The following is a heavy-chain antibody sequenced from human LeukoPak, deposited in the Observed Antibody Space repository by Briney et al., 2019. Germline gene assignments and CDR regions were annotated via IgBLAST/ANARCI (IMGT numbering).Heavy chain of an antibody. J-gene: IGHJ6*03. CDR3: ARAPMPNYYYYYMDV. D-gene: IGHD2-2*01. V-gene: IGHV4-4*08. CDR1: GGSISRY. Sequence: SETLSLTCTVSGGSISRYWSWIRQAPGKALDWIGRIYTSGSTNYNPSLKSRVTISVDTSKNQFSLKLSSVTAADTAVYYCARAPMPNYYYYYMDVWGKGTTVTVSS. CDR2: IYTSGST.